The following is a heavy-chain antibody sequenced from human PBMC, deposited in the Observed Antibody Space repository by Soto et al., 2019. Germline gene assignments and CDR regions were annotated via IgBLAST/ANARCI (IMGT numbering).Heavy chain of an antibody. D-gene: IGHD6-19*01. CDR2: INSGGTT. CDR1: GFTVSRNY. V-gene: IGHV3-53*01. CDR3: ARNSGWYDKDAFAL. J-gene: IGHJ3*01. Sequence: EVQLVESGGGLIQPGGSLRLSCAASGFTVSRNYMSCVRQAPGKWLEWVSVINSGGTTDYGDSVKGRFIFSRDNSKNTLHLQLNSLRADDTAVYYCARNSGWYDKDAFALWGQGTMVTVSS.